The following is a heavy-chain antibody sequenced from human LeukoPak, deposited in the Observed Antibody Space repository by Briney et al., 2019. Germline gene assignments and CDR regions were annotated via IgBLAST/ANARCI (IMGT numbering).Heavy chain of an antibody. CDR1: GFTFSSYW. J-gene: IGHJ4*02. Sequence: GGSLRLSCAASGFTFSSYWMSWVRQAPGKGLEWVANIKQDGSEKYYVDSVKGRFTISRDNAKNSLYLQMNSLRAEDTAVYYCAKDGPEMATITAFDYWGQGTLVTVSS. CDR2: IKQDGSEK. V-gene: IGHV3-7*01. CDR3: AKDGPEMATITAFDY. D-gene: IGHD5-24*01.